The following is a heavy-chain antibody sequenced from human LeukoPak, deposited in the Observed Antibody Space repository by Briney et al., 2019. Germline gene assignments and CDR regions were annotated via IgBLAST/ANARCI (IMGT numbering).Heavy chain of an antibody. CDR1: EDSFTSYY. V-gene: IGHV1-2*02. Sequence: GASVKVSCKASEDSFTSYYLHWVRQAPGQGPEWMGWINPHNGGAKYADRLQGRVTMTRDTSIGTAYLELSRLRSDDTAVYYCARGGAGSAYYGCDFFRFDYWGQGTLVTVSS. D-gene: IGHD4-17*01. J-gene: IGHJ4*02. CDR3: ARGGAGSAYYGCDFFRFDY. CDR2: INPHNGGA.